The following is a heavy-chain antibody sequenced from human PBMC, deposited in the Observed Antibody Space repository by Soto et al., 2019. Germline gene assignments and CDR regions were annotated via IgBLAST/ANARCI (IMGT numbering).Heavy chain of an antibody. J-gene: IGHJ6*02. CDR1: GYSFTSYW. Sequence: GESLKISCKGSGYSFTSYWISWVRQMPGKGLEWMGRIDPSDSYTNYSPSFQGHVTISADKSISTAYLQWSSLKASDTAMYYCATFHDYYSSGVCYARDGRVYYGMDVWDQEITVTVSS. CDR3: ATFHDYYSSGVCYARDGRVYYGMDV. V-gene: IGHV5-10-1*01. D-gene: IGHD2-8*01. CDR2: IDPSDSYT.